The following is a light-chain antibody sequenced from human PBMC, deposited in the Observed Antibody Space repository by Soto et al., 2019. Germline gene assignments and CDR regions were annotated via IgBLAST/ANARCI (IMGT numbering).Light chain of an antibody. Sequence: EIVLTQSPATLSLSPGERATLSCRASQSVSSYLAWYQQKPGQAPRLLIYDASNRATGIPARFSGSGSGTDIPLTISSLEPEDCAVYYCQQRSNWPRGTFGPGTKVDIK. V-gene: IGKV3-11*01. CDR3: QQRSNWPRGT. CDR1: QSVSSY. J-gene: IGKJ3*01. CDR2: DAS.